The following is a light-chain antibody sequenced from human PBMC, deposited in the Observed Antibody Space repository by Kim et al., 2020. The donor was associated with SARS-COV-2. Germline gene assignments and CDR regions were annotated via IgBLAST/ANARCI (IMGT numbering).Light chain of an antibody. Sequence: SASVSDRVTITCRASQSVSSWLAWYQQKPGKAPKLLIYKSSILERGVPSRFSGSGSGTEFTLTISSLQPDDFATYYCQQYNSYWTFGQGTKVDIK. V-gene: IGKV1-5*03. CDR3: QQYNSYWT. J-gene: IGKJ1*01. CDR1: QSVSSW. CDR2: KSS.